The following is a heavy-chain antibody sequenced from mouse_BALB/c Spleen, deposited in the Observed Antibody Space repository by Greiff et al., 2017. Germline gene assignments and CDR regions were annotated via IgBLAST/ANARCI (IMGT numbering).Heavy chain of an antibody. J-gene: IGHJ2*01. Sequence: VQLQQSGPGLVQPSQSLSITCTVSGFSLTSYGVHWVRQSPGKGLEWLGVIWSGGSTDYNAAFISRLSISKDNSKSQVFFKMNSLQANDTAIYYCARYRAATHFDYWGQGTTLTVSS. D-gene: IGHD1-2*01. V-gene: IGHV2-2*02. CDR2: IWSGGST. CDR3: ARYRAATHFDY. CDR1: GFSLTSYG.